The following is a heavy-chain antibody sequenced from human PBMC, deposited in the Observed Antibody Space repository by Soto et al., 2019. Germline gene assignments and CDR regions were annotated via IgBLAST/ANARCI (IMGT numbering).Heavy chain of an antibody. D-gene: IGHD1-1*01. CDR3: AKSAYDWTDGLFDY. Sequence: QVQLVESGGGVVQPGRSLRLSCAASGFTFSSYGMHLVRQAPGKGLQWVAVISYDGNNKYYADSVKGRFTISRENSKNTRYLQMNSLGADDTAVYYCAKSAYDWTDGLFDYWGQGTLVTVSS. J-gene: IGHJ4*02. V-gene: IGHV3-30*18. CDR1: GFTFSSYG. CDR2: ISYDGNNK.